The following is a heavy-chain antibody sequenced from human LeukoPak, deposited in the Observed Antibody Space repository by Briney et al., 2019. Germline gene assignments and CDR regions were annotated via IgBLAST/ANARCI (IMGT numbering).Heavy chain of an antibody. V-gene: IGHV4-4*07. Sequence: PSETLSLTCIVSGGSIRSYYWNWIRRPAGKGLEWIGRIQSSGTTNYNPSLKSRVTISVDTSKNQFSLKLSSVTAADTAVYYCARDPGVLTGSPGGFDYWGQGTLVTVSS. J-gene: IGHJ4*02. D-gene: IGHD3-9*01. CDR3: ARDPGVLTGSPGGFDY. CDR1: GGSIRSYY. CDR2: IQSSGTT.